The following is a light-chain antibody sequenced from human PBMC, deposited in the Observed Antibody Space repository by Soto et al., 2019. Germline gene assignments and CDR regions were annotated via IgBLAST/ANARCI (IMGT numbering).Light chain of an antibody. V-gene: IGKV3-20*01. CDR2: GAF. Sequence: EIVLTQSPGTLSLSPGETATVSCRATESLITKALAWYQQKPGQAPRLLIYGAFTRDAAIPDRFNGSGSGKDLDLTIRRLELEDSGVYYCQQYGSSPRTFGPGTKVEIK. J-gene: IGKJ3*01. CDR3: QQYGSSPRT. CDR1: ESLITKA.